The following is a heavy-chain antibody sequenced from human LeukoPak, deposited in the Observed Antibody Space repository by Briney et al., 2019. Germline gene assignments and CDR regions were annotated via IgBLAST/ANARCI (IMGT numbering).Heavy chain of an antibody. V-gene: IGHV3-66*01. D-gene: IGHD6-13*01. Sequence: GGSLRLSCAASRFTVSSNYMSWVRQAPGKGLEGVSVIYSGGSTYYADSVKGRFTISRDNSKNTLYLQINSLRAEDAAGYYCGRDKRSSWFYYYVMDGWGQGTTVTVSS. J-gene: IGHJ6*02. CDR2: IYSGGST. CDR1: RFTVSSNY. CDR3: GRDKRSSWFYYYVMDG.